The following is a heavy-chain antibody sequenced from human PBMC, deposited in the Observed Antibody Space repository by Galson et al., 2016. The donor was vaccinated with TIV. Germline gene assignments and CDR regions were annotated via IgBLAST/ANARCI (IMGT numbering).Heavy chain of an antibody. V-gene: IGHV1-69*02. CDR2: IIPMVGMT. CDR1: GGTFSSYS. CDR3: ARRYSGSKNGFDM. J-gene: IGHJ3*02. D-gene: IGHD1-26*01. Sequence: SVKVSCKAPGGTFSSYSVSWVRQAPGQGLEWMGRIIPMVGMTNYAQKFQGKITITADRSTTTAYLELSSLRSEDTTVYYCARRYSGSKNGFDMWGQGTMVTVSS.